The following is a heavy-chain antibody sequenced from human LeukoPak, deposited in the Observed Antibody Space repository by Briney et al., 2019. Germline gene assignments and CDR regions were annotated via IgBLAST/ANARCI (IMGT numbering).Heavy chain of an antibody. CDR2: IWYDGTNK. CDR1: GFTFSSYG. V-gene: IGHV3-33*01. J-gene: IGHJ4*02. D-gene: IGHD5-12*01. Sequence: GRSLRLSCAASGFTFSSYGMHWVRQAPGKGLEWVAVIWYDGTNKLYSDSVNGRFTISRDNSKNTVYLQMNTLRAEDTAVYYCVRDPYEAYWGQGTLVTVSS. CDR3: VRDPYEAY.